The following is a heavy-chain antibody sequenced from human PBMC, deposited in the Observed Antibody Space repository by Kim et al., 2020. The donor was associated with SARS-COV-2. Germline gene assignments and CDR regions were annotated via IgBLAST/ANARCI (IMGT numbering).Heavy chain of an antibody. V-gene: IGHV4-39*07. CDR3: ARDGYPIQLWFSKNWFDP. CDR1: GGSISSSSYY. J-gene: IGHJ5*02. CDR2: IYYSGST. Sequence: SETLSLTCTVSGGSISSSSYYWGWIRQPPGKGLEWIGSIYYSGSTYYNPSLKSRVTISVDTSKNQFSLKLSSVTAADTAVYYCARDGYPIQLWFSKNWFDPWGQGTLVTVSS. D-gene: IGHD5-18*01.